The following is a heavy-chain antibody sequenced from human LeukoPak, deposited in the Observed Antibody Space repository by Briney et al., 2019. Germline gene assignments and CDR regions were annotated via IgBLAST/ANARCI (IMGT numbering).Heavy chain of an antibody. CDR3: TKRIDGAGSYYIDF. CDR2: IGGTDGTT. D-gene: IGHD3-10*01. J-gene: IGHJ4*02. Sequence: GGSRRLSCAASGFTFRNYVMNWVRQAPGKGLEWVSAIGGTDGTTFYAAFVKGRFTISRDNSRNTLYLQINSLRAEDTAVYYCTKRIDGAGSYYIDFWGQGTVVTVSS. CDR1: GFTFRNYV. V-gene: IGHV3-23*01.